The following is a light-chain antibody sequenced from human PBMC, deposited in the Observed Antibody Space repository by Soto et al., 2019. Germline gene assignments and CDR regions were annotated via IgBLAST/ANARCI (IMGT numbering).Light chain of an antibody. V-gene: IGKV1-5*01. CDR2: GAS. Sequence: DIQMTQSPSTLSASVGDIVTITCRASQSISGWLAWYQQKPGKAPQLLIYGASNLESGVPSRFSGSGSGTEFTLTISSLQPDDFATYYCQQYNSYWTFGQGTKVDIK. J-gene: IGKJ1*01. CDR3: QQYNSYWT. CDR1: QSISGW.